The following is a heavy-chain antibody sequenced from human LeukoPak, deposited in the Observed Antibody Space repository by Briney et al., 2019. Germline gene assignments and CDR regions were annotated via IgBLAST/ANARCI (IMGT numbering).Heavy chain of an antibody. V-gene: IGHV3-48*03. CDR3: ASPRHSSSRELDY. J-gene: IGHJ4*02. D-gene: IGHD6-13*01. CDR1: GFTFSSYE. Sequence: GGSLRPSCAASGFTFSSYEMNWVRQAPGKGLEWVSYISSSGSAIYYADSVKGRFTISRDNAKNSLYLQMNSLRAEDTAVYYCASPRHSSSRELDYWGQGTLVTVSS. CDR2: ISSSGSAI.